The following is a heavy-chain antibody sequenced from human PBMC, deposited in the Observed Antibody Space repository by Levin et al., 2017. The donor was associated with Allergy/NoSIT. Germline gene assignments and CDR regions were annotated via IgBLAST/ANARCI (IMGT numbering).Heavy chain of an antibody. CDR3: ALALMVRGAFET. J-gene: IGHJ3*02. Sequence: SGPTLVKPTQTLTLTCTFSGFSLSTSGMCVSWIRQPPGKALEWLARIDWDDDKYYSTSLKTRLTISKDTSKNQVVLTMTNMDPVDTATYYCALALMVRGAFETWGQGTMVTVSS. CDR1: GFSLSTSGMC. V-gene: IGHV2-70*11. D-gene: IGHD3-10*01. CDR2: IDWDDDK.